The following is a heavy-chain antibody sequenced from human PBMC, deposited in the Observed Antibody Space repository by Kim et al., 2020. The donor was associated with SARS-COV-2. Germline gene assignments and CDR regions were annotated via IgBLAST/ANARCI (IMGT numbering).Heavy chain of an antibody. V-gene: IGHV4-34*01. CDR2: INHSGST. J-gene: IGHJ6*02. Sequence: SETLSLTCAVYGGSFSGYYWSWIRQPPGKGLEWIGEINHSGSTNYNPSLKSRVTISVDTSKNQFSLKLSSVTAADTAVYYCARGVRSGGGVAIFGVVHHRGYYYYGMDVWGQGTTVTVSS. D-gene: IGHD3-3*01. CDR3: ARGVRSGGGVAIFGVVHHRGYYYYGMDV. CDR1: GGSFSGYY.